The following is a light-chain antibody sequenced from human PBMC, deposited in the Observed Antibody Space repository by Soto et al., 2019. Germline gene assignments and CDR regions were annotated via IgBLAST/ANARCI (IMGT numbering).Light chain of an antibody. CDR1: QSVSSN. CDR2: GAS. CDR3: QQYNNWPPYT. Sequence: EIVVTQSPATLSVSPGERATLSRRASQSVSSNLAWYQQKPGQAPRLLIYGASTRATGVPARFSGSRSGTEFTLTISSLXSEDFAVYYCQQYNNWPPYTFGQGTKVDIK. J-gene: IGKJ2*01. V-gene: IGKV3-15*01.